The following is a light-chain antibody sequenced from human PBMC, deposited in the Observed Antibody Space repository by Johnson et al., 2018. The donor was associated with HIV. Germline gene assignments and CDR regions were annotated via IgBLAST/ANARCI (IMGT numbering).Light chain of an antibody. CDR2: DNN. CDR1: SSNIGNNY. J-gene: IGLJ1*01. CDR3: GTWDSSLSSYV. Sequence: QSVLTQPPSVSAAPGQKVTIYCSGSSSNIGNNYVSWYQQLPGTAPKLLIYDNNKRPSGIPDRFSGSKSGTSATLAITGLQAGDEGDYYCGTWDSSLSSYVFGTGTKVTVL. V-gene: IGLV1-51*01.